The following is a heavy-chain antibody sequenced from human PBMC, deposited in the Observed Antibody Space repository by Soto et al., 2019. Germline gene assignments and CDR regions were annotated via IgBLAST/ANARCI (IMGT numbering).Heavy chain of an antibody. CDR3: AKDAYILAAAGLPVDYYYYYYMDV. CDR1: GFTFSSYA. D-gene: IGHD6-13*01. Sequence: GGSLRLSCAASGFTFSSYAMSWVRQAPGKGLEWVSAISGSGGSTYYADSVKGRFTISRDNSKNTLYLQMNSLRAEDTAVYYCAKDAYILAAAGLPVDYYYYYYMDVWGKGTTVTVSS. CDR2: ISGSGGST. V-gene: IGHV3-23*01. J-gene: IGHJ6*03.